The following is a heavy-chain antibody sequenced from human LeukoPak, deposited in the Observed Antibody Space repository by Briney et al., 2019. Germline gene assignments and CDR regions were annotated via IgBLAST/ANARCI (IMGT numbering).Heavy chain of an antibody. CDR3: ARTAYSSGWYGGFDI. V-gene: IGHV5-51*01. CDR1: GCSFTNYW. D-gene: IGHD6-19*01. CDR2: IYPGDSDT. J-gene: IGHJ3*02. Sequence: GESLKISCKGSGCSFTNYWIGWVRQMPGKGLEWMGIIYPGDSDTRYSPSFQGQVTISADKSISTAYLQWSSLKASDTAMYYCARTAYSSGWYGGFDIWGQGTLVTVSS.